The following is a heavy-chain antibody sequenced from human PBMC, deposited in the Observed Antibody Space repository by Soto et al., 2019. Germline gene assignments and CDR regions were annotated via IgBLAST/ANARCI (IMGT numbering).Heavy chain of an antibody. CDR1: GDSISSYY. CDR2: LYYGRSA. J-gene: IGHJ4*02. Sequence: QVQLQESGPGLVKPSETLSLTCAVSGDSISSYYCMWIRQPPGKGLESIGYLYYGRSANYHPSRKSRVTLSVETSTNQCSLTLSSMTAADTAVYYCALRSMAVVPEYWGQGTLVTVSS. D-gene: IGHD3-22*01. CDR3: ALRSMAVVPEY. V-gene: IGHV4-59*01.